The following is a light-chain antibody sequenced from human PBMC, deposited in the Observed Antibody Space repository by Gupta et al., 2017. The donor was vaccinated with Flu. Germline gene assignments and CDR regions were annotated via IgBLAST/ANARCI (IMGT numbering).Light chain of an antibody. CDR1: QSIDVW. CDR3: QQYSSYPRT. CDR2: KTC. V-gene: IGKV1-5*03. Sequence: DIQMTQSPPALSASAGDRVTITCRASQSIDVWLAWYQQKPGKSPHVLIYKTCTLESGVPSRFSGTGSGTEFTLTISSLQPDDSAAYYCQQYSSYPRTFGGGTKLQIK. J-gene: IGKJ4*01.